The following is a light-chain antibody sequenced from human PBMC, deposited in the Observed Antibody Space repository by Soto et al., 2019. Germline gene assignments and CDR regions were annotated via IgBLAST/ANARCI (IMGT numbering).Light chain of an antibody. CDR3: QQYDSSPWT. V-gene: IGKV3-20*01. J-gene: IGKJ1*01. CDR2: GAS. CDR1: QRLSSSY. Sequence: EIVLTQSPGTLSLSPGERATVSCRASQRLSSSYLAWFQQKPGQAPRLLIYGASGRATGIPDRFSGSGSGKDFTLTISRLEPEDFAVYYCQQYDSSPWTFGQGTKVEI.